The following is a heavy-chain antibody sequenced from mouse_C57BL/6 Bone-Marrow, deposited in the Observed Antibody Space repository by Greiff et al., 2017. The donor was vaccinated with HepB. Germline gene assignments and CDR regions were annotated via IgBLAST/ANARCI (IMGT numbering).Heavy chain of an antibody. V-gene: IGHV2-2*01. CDR2: IWSGGST. CDR3: ARREGYYDYDPFAY. Sequence: VNLVESGPGLVQPSQSLSITCTVSGFSLTSYGVHWVRQSPGKGLEWLGVIWSGGSTDYNAAFISRLSISKDNSKSQVFFKMNSLQADDTAIYYCARREGYYDYDPFAYWGQGTLVTVSA. CDR1: GFSLTSYG. D-gene: IGHD2-4*01. J-gene: IGHJ3*01.